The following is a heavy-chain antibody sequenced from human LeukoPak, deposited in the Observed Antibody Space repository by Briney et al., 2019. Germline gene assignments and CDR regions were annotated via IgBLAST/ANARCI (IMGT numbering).Heavy chain of an antibody. J-gene: IGHJ4*02. V-gene: IGHV3-21*01. CDR2: ISSSSSYI. D-gene: IGHD3-22*01. CDR1: GFTFSSYS. CDR3: ASRSSGYYYDY. Sequence: GGSLRLSCAASGFTFSSYSMSWVRQAPGKGLEWVSSISSSSSYIYYADSVKGRFTISRDNAENSLYLQMNSLRAEDTAVYYCASRSSGYYYDYWGQGTLVTVSS.